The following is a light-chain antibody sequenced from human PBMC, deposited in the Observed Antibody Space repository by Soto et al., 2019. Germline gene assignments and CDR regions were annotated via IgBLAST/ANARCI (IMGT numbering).Light chain of an antibody. J-gene: IGLJ1*01. CDR2: DVS. CDR3: SSYTSSSTLYV. Sequence: QPVLTQPASVSGSPGQSITISCTGTSSDVGGYNYVSWYQQHPGKAPKLMIYDVSKRPSGVSNRFSGSKSGNTASLTISGLQAEDEADYYCSSYTSSSTLYVFGTGTKVTVL. CDR1: SSDVGGYNY. V-gene: IGLV2-14*01.